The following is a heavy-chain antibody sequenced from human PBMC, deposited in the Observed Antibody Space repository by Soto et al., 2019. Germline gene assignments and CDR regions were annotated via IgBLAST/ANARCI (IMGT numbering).Heavy chain of an antibody. J-gene: IGHJ4*02. CDR2: INIYNGDT. D-gene: IGHD1-26*01. Sequence: ASVKVSCKASGYPFTTYGINWVRQAPGQGLEWMGWINIYNGDTNYAEKVQGRVTMSTDTSTTTAYMELRSLTSDDTAVYYCERQYSGAYYIYWGQGTLVTVSS. CDR3: ERQYSGAYYIY. V-gene: IGHV1-18*04. CDR1: GYPFTTYG.